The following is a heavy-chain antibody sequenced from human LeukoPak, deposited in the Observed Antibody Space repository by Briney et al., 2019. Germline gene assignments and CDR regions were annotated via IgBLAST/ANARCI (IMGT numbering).Heavy chain of an antibody. Sequence: GGSLRLSCAASGFTFSAYAMSWVRQAPGKGLKWVSAISDSGSSTYYADSVKGRFTISRDNSKNTLYLQMNSLKAEDTAVYYCAKKAVGTSTGGPFDYWGQGTLVIVSS. V-gene: IGHV3-23*01. CDR3: AKKAVGTSTGGPFDY. D-gene: IGHD1-26*01. CDR2: ISDSGSST. J-gene: IGHJ4*02. CDR1: GFTFSAYA.